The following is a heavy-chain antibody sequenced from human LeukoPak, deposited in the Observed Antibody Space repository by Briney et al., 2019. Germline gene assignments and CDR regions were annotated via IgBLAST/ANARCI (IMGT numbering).Heavy chain of an antibody. CDR1: GFTFSGSA. CDR2: IRSKADSYAT. V-gene: IGHV3-73*01. CDR3: SRHYYDSSGSDDTFDI. D-gene: IGHD3-22*01. J-gene: IGHJ3*02. Sequence: PGGSLRLSCAASGFTFSGSAMHWVRQASGKGLEWVGRIRSKADSYATAYAASVKGRFTISREDSKNTAYLQLNSLKTEDTAVYYCSRHYYDSSGSDDTFDIWGQGTMVTVSS.